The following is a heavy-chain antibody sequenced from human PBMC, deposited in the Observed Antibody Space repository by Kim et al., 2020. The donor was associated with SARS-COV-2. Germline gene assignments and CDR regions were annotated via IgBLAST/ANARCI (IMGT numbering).Heavy chain of an antibody. J-gene: IGHJ4*01. CDR1: GGSIRSNGFY. CDR2: IYYSGST. V-gene: IGHV4-39*01. CDR3: ALTRVRGVIMGDFVD. D-gene: IGHD3-10*01. Sequence: SETLSLTCGVSGGSIRSNGFYWGWVRQAPGKGLEWLGNIYYSGSTYYNPSFKSRLTISVDTFKNQFSLRLNSVTAADTAVYYCALTRVRGVIMGDFVDWG.